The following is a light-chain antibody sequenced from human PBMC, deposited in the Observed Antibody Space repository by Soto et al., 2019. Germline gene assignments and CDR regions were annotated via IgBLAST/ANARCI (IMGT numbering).Light chain of an antibody. Sequence: DIQMTQSPSSLSASVGDRVTITCRASQGINNYLAWYQQKPGKVHKLLIYAASTLQSGVPSRFSGSGSGTDFTLPSSSLPPEDVATYYCQMYDCARWTFGQGTKVEFK. CDR1: QGINNY. V-gene: IGKV1-27*01. CDR2: AAS. CDR3: QMYDCARWT. J-gene: IGKJ1*01.